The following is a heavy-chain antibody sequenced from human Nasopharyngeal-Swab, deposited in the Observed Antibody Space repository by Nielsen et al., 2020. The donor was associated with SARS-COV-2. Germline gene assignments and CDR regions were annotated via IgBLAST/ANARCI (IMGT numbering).Heavy chain of an antibody. CDR1: GFTFSSYS. V-gene: IGHV3-21*01. CDR3: AVSSWQDFDP. CDR2: ISSSSSYI. D-gene: IGHD6-13*01. J-gene: IGHJ5*02. Sequence: GESLKISCAASGFTFSSYSMNWVRQAPGKGLEWVSSISSSSSYIYYAGSVKGRFTISRDNAKNSLYLQMNSLRAEDTAVYYCAVSSWQDFDPWGQGTLVTVSS.